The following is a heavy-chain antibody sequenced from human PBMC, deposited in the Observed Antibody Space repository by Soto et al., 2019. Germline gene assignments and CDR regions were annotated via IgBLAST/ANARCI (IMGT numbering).Heavy chain of an antibody. CDR1: GGSISSSSYY. Sequence: PSETLSLTCTVSGGSISSSSYYWGWIRQPPGKGLEWIGSIYYSGSTYYNPSLKSRVTISVDTSKNQFSLKLSSVAAADTAVYYCAVLPMGYSGYYYYYYMDVWGKGTTVTVSS. J-gene: IGHJ6*03. V-gene: IGHV4-39*01. CDR2: IYYSGST. CDR3: AVLPMGYSGYYYYYYMDV. D-gene: IGHD3-22*01.